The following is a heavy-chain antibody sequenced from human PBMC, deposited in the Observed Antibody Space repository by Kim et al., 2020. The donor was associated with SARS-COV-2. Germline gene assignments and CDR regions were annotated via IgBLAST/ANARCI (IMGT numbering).Heavy chain of an antibody. J-gene: IGHJ4*02. Sequence: ASVKVSCKASGYTFTSYYMHWVRQAPGQGLEWMGIINPSGGSTSYAQKFQGRVTMTRDTSTSTVYMELSSLRSEDTAVYYCARALMTTVTGDGFDYWGQGTLVTVSS. D-gene: IGHD4-17*01. CDR2: INPSGGST. CDR1: GYTFTSYY. CDR3: ARALMTTVTGDGFDY. V-gene: IGHV1-46*01.